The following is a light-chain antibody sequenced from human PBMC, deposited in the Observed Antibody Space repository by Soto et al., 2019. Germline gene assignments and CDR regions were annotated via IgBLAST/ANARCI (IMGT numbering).Light chain of an antibody. CDR1: QSVSSTY. V-gene: IGKV3-20*01. J-gene: IGKJ4*01. CDR3: QHYGTSPKT. CDR2: GAS. Sequence: EIVLTQSPGTLSLSPGERATLSCRASQSVSSTYLAWYQQKPGQAPSLLIYGASTRAPGIPDRFSGSGSGTDFSRTISLLDPEDFTVYYCQHYGTSPKTFGGGTMVEIK.